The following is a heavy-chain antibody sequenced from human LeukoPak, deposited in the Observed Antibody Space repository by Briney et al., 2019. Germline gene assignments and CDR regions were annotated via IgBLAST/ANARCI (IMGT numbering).Heavy chain of an antibody. CDR1: GFTFSNYA. J-gene: IGHJ4*02. D-gene: IGHD3-22*01. CDR3: ALSYYYDSSGYYGLDY. V-gene: IGHV3-23*01. CDR2: IGGSGSPT. Sequence: PGGSLRLSCAASGFTFSNYAMSWVRQAPGKGLEWVSAIGGSGSPTYYADSVKGRFTISRDKSKNTLYLQMNSLRAEDTAVYYCALSYYYDSSGYYGLDYWGQGTLVTVSS.